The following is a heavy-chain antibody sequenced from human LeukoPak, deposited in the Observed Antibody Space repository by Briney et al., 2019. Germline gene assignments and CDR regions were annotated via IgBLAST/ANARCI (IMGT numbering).Heavy chain of an antibody. V-gene: IGHV3-30*02. J-gene: IGHJ4*02. CDR1: GFTFSSYG. CDR3: ARDTRRSPYYFDY. Sequence: PGGSLRLSCAASGFTFSSYGMHWVRQAPGKGLEWVAFIRYDGSNKYYADSVKGRFTISRDNAKNSLYLQMNSLRAEDTAVYYCARDTRRSPYYFDYCGQGTLVTVSS. CDR2: IRYDGSNK.